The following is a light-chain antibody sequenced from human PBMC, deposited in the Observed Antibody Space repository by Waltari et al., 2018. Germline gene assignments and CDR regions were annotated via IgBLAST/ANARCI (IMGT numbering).Light chain of an antibody. J-gene: IGLJ3*02. V-gene: IGLV1-51*01. CDR2: EDN. CDR1: TPNIGNII. CDR3: GTWDSSLGIGV. Sequence: QPVLTQAPPVSPAPGQKVTISCSGRTPNIGNIIVSWYKQFQGTAPKLLIYEDNRGPSGIPDRFSGSKSGASATLGITGLQTGDEANYYCGTWDSSLGIGVLGGGTRVTVL.